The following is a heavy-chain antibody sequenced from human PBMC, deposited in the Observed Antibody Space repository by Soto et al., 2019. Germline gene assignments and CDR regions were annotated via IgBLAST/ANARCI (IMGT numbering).Heavy chain of an antibody. J-gene: IGHJ4*02. CDR1: GFTFSNLW. CDR3: ARWFTYGNFDYFDY. CDR2: INSGGGTT. V-gene: IGHV3-74*01. Sequence: GGSLRLSCAASGFTFSNLWMHRFRQAPGKGLMWVSRINSGGGTTTYADSVKGRFTISRDNAKNTLYLQMNGLRAEDTAVYYCARWFTYGNFDYFDYWGQGTQVTVSS. D-gene: IGHD3-10*01.